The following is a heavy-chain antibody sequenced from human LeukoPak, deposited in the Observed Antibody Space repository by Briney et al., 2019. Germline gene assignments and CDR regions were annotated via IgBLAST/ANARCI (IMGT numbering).Heavy chain of an antibody. Sequence: HSGRSLRLACSAAGFTFDEYAVSWVRQAPGEGLEWVGFIRSKAFGGTPEYAASVRGRFTISRDDSKSIAYLQMNSLKIEDTAVYYCTRNTVTVHFDYWSQGTLVTVSS. CDR2: IRSKAFGGTP. CDR1: GFTFDEYA. CDR3: TRNTVTVHFDY. J-gene: IGHJ4*02. D-gene: IGHD4-17*01. V-gene: IGHV3-49*04.